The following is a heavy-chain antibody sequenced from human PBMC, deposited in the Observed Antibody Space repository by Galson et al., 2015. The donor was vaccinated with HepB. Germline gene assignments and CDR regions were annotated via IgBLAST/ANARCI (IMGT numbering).Heavy chain of an antibody. Sequence: SLRLSCAASEFSFSNYWMTWVRQAPGKGPEWVANINQGASEKYYVDSVKGRFTISRDNAENSLYLQMNCLRAEDTAVYYCTTEGRYRSSAGIFEYWGQGALVTVSS. V-gene: IGHV3-7*03. D-gene: IGHD3-16*02. CDR3: TTEGRYRSSAGIFEY. J-gene: IGHJ4*02. CDR1: EFSFSNYW. CDR2: INQGASEK.